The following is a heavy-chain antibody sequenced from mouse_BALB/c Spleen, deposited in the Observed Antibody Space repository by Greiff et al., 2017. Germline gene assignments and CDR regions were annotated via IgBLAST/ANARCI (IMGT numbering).Heavy chain of an antibody. CDR2: ISYSGST. CDR1: GDSITSGY. D-gene: IGHD2-4*01. V-gene: IGHV3-8*02. Sequence: EVQLQQSGPSLVKPSQTLSLTCSVTGDSITSGYWNWIRKFPGNKLEYMGYISYSGSTYYNPSLKSRISITRDTSKNQYYLQLNSVTTEDTATYYCARGDRDYDDAMDYWGQGTSVTVSS. J-gene: IGHJ4*01. CDR3: ARGDRDYDDAMDY.